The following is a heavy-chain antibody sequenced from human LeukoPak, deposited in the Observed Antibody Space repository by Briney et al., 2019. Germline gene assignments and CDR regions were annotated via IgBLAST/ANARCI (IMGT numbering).Heavy chain of an antibody. D-gene: IGHD1-26*01. Sequence: GGSLRLSCAASGFTFSSYSMNWVRQAPGKGLEWVSSISSSSSYIYYADSVKGRCTISRDNAKNSLYLQMNSLRAEDTAVYYCAREDSGSYLDYWGQGTLVTVSS. CDR1: GFTFSSYS. V-gene: IGHV3-21*01. CDR3: AREDSGSYLDY. J-gene: IGHJ4*02. CDR2: ISSSSSYI.